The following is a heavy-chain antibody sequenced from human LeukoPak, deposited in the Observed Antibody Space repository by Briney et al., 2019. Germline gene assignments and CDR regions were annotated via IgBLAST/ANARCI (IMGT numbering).Heavy chain of an antibody. CDR3: ARDRDDYVWGSYRHDY. CDR1: GFTFSSYN. CDR2: ISSSSSDI. J-gene: IGHJ4*02. Sequence: KTGGSLRLSCAASGFTFSSYNMNWVRQAPGKGLEWVSYISSSSSDIYYADSVKGRFTISRDNAKNSLYLQMNSLRAEDTAVYYCARDRDDYVWGSYRHDYWGQGTLVTVSS. D-gene: IGHD3-16*02. V-gene: IGHV3-21*05.